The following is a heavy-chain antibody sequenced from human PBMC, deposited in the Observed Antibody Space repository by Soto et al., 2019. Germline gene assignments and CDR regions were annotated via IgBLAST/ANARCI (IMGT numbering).Heavy chain of an antibody. CDR1: GGSFSGYY. Sequence: SETLSLTCAVYGGSFSGYYWSWIRQSPGKGLERIGEVNPTGSTKYNPSLKSRVTISVDTSKNQFSLNLNSVTAADTAVYYCARDSSAKRVSEITYYYYGMDVWGQGTTVTVSS. V-gene: IGHV4-34*01. CDR2: VNPTGST. CDR3: ARDSSAKRVSEITYYYYGMDV. J-gene: IGHJ6*02. D-gene: IGHD2-15*01.